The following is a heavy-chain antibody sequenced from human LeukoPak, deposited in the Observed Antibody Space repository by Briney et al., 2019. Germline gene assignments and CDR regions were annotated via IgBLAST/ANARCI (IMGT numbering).Heavy chain of an antibody. V-gene: IGHV5-51*01. D-gene: IGHD3-10*01. J-gene: IGHJ6*03. CDR3: ARHLGGEFYYMDV. Sequence: GESLKISCKGSGYSFTSYWIGWVRQMPGKGLEWVGVIFPGDSETKYSPSFQGHVTVSADNSISTVYLQWSSLKASDTAIYYCARHLGGEFYYMDVWGTGTTVTVSS. CDR1: GYSFTSYW. CDR2: IFPGDSET.